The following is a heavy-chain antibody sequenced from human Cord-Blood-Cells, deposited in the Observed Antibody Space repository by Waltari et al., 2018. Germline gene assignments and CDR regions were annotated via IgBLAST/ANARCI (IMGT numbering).Heavy chain of an antibody. Sequence: QVQLVQSGAEVKKPGASVKVSCKASGYTFTSYAMHWVRQAPGQRLEWMGWINVGNGNTKYSQKFQGRVTITRDTSASTAYMELSSLRSEDTAVYYCARVSSSWYFDYWGQGTLVTVSS. CDR2: INVGNGNT. CDR3: ARVSSSWYFDY. V-gene: IGHV1-3*01. D-gene: IGHD6-13*01. J-gene: IGHJ4*02. CDR1: GYTFTSYA.